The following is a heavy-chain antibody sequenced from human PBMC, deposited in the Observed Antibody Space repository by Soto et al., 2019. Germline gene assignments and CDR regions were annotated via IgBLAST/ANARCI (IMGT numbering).Heavy chain of an antibody. Sequence: GVSLRLSCAASGFTFSSYEMNWVRQAPGKGLEWVSYISSSGSTIYYADSVKGRFTISRDNAKNSLYLQMNSLRAEDTAVYYCARDTTVTTLGYFDLWGRGTLVTVSS. CDR3: ARDTTVTTLGYFDL. D-gene: IGHD4-17*01. CDR1: GFTFSSYE. V-gene: IGHV3-48*03. J-gene: IGHJ2*01. CDR2: ISSSGSTI.